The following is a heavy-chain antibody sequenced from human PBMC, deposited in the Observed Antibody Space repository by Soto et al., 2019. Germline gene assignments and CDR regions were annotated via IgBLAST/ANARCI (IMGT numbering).Heavy chain of an antibody. CDR1: GYSFTANS. CDR2: ISAYNGNT. J-gene: IGHJ6*03. V-gene: IGHV1-18*04. Sequence: ASVKVSCKASGYSFTANSMHWVRQAPGQGLEWMGWISAYNGNTNYAQKLQGRVTMTTDTSTSTAYMELRSLRSDDTAVYYCARERPGYYYMDVWGKGTTVTVSS. CDR3: ARERPGYYYMDV.